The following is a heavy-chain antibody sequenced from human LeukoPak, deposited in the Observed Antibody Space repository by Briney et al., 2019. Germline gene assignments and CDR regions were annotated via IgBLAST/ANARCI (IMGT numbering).Heavy chain of an antibody. CDR2: ISSDGSST. CDR3: ARDQRVTGRPDIDY. CDR1: GFTFRNHW. D-gene: IGHD6-6*01. Sequence: GGSLRLSCAASGFTFRNHWVHWVRQTPGKGLVWVSRISSDGSSTTYADSVKGRFTISRDNAKNTLYLQMNNLRAEDTAMYYCARDQRVTGRPDIDYWGQGTLVIVSS. J-gene: IGHJ4*02. V-gene: IGHV3-74*03.